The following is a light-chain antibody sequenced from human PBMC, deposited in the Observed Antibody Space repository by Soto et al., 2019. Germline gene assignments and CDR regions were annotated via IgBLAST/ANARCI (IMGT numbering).Light chain of an antibody. CDR3: KQYNSYSIS. J-gene: IGKJ5*01. CDR1: QSISRW. V-gene: IGKV1-5*01. Sequence: MQMTQCPSSLAASVLYRFTITCQASQSISRWLAWYQQKPGRAPKRIIYDVSSLKSGVRSRFSGSGSGTEFTLTISSLKPDDFETYSCKQYNSYSISFGQGPRLQIK. CDR2: DVS.